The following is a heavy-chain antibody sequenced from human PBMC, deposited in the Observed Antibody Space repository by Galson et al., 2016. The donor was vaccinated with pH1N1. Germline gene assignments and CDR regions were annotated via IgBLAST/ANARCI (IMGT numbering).Heavy chain of an antibody. CDR3: ARKYYFDL. D-gene: IGHD2/OR15-2a*01. J-gene: IGHJ4*02. V-gene: IGHV1-46*01. Sequence: SVKVSYTASGYNLTRYYIHSVRQAPRQGLEWLGIINPTDAASTYAQKFQDRVTMTSDTSTSPLDMDLRSLRSDDTAVHYCARKYYFDLWGQGTLVTVSS. CDR1: GYNLTRYY. CDR2: INPTDAAS.